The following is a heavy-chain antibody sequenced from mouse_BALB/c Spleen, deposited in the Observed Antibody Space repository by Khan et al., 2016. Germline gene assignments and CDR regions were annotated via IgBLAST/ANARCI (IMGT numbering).Heavy chain of an antibody. J-gene: IGHJ3*01. V-gene: IGHV2-6-7*01. D-gene: IGHD2-4*01. CDR3: ASYYDYDGGFAY. Sequence: QVQLQQSGPGLVAPSQSLSITCTVSGFSITGFAVNWVRQPPGKGLEWLGVIWGDGSTDYDSALKSRLSISKDDSKSQVLLKMNSLQTDDTARYYCASYYDYDGGFAYWGQGTLVTVSA. CDR2: IWGDGST. CDR1: GFSITGFA.